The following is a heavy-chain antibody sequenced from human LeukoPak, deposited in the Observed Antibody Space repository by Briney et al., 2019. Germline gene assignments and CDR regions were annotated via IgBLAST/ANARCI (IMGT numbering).Heavy chain of an antibody. J-gene: IGHJ4*02. CDR2: IKTDGSTV. CDR1: GFTFSSYW. CDR3: ARAGFYNGLDY. V-gene: IGHV3-74*01. Sequence: GGSLRLSCTASGFTFSSYWMRWVRQAPGKGLVWVSHIKTDGSTVSYADSVKGRFTTSRDNAKNTLYLQMNSLRAEDTAVYFCARAGFYNGLDYWGQGTLVTASS. D-gene: IGHD2-8*01.